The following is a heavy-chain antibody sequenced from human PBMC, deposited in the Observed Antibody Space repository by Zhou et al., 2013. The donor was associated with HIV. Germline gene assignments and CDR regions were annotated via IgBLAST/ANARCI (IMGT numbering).Heavy chain of an antibody. D-gene: IGHD2-21*02. CDR3: ARGSGGDFKWGPYYFDY. CDR1: GDTFSSYA. Sequence: QVQLVQSGAEVKKPGSSVKVSCKASGDTFSSYAISWVRQAPGQGLEWMGGIISIFGTANYAQKFQGRVTITTDDSTSTAYMELSSLRSEDTAVYYCARGSGGDFKWGPYYFDYWGQGTLVTVSS. V-gene: IGHV1-69*05. CDR2: IISIFGTA. J-gene: IGHJ4*02.